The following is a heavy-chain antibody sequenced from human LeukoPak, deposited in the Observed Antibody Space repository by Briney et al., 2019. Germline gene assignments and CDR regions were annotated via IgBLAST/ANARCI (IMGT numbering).Heavy chain of an antibody. CDR3: AKVHRAYDYDSGSYYDSGFDY. CDR1: GFTFSSYE. J-gene: IGHJ4*02. D-gene: IGHD3-10*01. Sequence: GSLRLSCAASGFTFSSYEMNWVRQAPGKGLEWVSNISGSGGSTYYADSVKGRFTISRDNSKNTLYLQMNSLRAEDTAIYYCAKVHRAYDYDSGSYYDSGFDYWGQGTLVTVSS. V-gene: IGHV3-23*01. CDR2: ISGSGGST.